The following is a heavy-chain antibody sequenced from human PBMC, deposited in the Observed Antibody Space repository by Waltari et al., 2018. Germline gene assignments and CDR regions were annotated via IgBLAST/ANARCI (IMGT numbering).Heavy chain of an antibody. CDR3: ARGRDVYAGFDYNWFDP. D-gene: IGHD5-12*01. Sequence: QVQLLQSGAELKKPGASVKVSCQASAYTFTTSEVNWVRQASGQELEGMGWMTPNTGDTGFAQRFQGRVTMTRDTSFNTAYMELSTLTSEDTALYYCARGRDVYAGFDYNWFDPWGPGTLVTVSS. V-gene: IGHV1-8*02. J-gene: IGHJ5*02. CDR1: AYTFTTSE. CDR2: MTPNTGDT.